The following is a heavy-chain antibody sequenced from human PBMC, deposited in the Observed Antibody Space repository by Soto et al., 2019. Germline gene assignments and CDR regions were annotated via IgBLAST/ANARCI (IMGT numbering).Heavy chain of an antibody. J-gene: IGHJ6*02. CDR3: ARAPAGYSGYDLDV. Sequence: QVQLVQSGAEVKMRGSSLKVSCKASGGTFSSYTISWVRQAPGQGLEWMGRIIPILGIANYAQKFQGRVTITADKSTSTAYMELSSLRSEDTAVSYCARAPAGYSGYDLDVWGQGTTVTVSS. D-gene: IGHD5-12*01. CDR2: IIPILGIA. CDR1: GGTFSSYT. V-gene: IGHV1-69*02.